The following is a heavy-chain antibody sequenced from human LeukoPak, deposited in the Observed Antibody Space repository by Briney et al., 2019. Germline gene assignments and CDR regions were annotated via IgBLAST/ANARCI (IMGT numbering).Heavy chain of an antibody. D-gene: IGHD6-13*01. Sequence: SGGSLRLSCAASGFTFSGSAMHWVRQASGKGLEWVDRIRSKANSYATAYAASVKDRFTISRDDSKNTAYLQMNSLKTEDTAVYYCTTTAGRAAAGTGFDYWGQGTLVTVSS. CDR3: TTTAGRAAAGTGFDY. J-gene: IGHJ4*02. CDR1: GFTFSGSA. CDR2: IRSKANSYAT. V-gene: IGHV3-73*01.